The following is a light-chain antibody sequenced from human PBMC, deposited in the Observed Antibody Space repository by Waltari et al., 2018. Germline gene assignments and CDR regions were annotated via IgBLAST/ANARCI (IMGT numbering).Light chain of an antibody. J-gene: IGLJ1*01. CDR3: GSYSGTTTYV. V-gene: IGLV2-14*03. CDR1: GSDVGGYNY. CDR2: DVS. Sequence: SALAQPASVSGSPGQSVTISCTGTGSDVGGYNYVSWYQQHPGKVPKIIIYDVSVRPSGISCRFSGSKSGNTASLTISGLQAEDEADYYCGSYSGTTTYVFGTGTYVTVL.